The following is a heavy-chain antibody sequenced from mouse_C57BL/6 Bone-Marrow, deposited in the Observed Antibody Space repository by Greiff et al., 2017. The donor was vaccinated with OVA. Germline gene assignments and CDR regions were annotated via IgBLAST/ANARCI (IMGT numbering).Heavy chain of an antibody. Sequence: QVQLQQSGAELVKPGTSVKVSCKASGYAFTDYLMEWVKQRPGKGLEWIGLINPCSGGSNYNEKFKGKATLTVDKSSSTAYMQLSSLTSEDSAVYLGECPDHRGYYAKEDWGQGTSVTAST. CDR1: GYAFTDYL. V-gene: IGHV1-54*01. CDR2: INPCSGGS. CDR3: ECPDHRGYYAKED. J-gene: IGHJ4*01.